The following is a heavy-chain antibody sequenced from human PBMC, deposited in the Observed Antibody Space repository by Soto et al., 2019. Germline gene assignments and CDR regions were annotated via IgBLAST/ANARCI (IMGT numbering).Heavy chain of an antibody. CDR1: GASITSSEYY. CDR2: IYYSGSS. D-gene: IGHD1-26*01. J-gene: IGHJ5*02. CDR3: ASHPLKWSDAES. V-gene: IGHV4-39*01. Sequence: ETLSPTGTVSGASITSSEYYWAWIRQPPGKGLQFVGTIYYSGSSYSNPSLKSRLSMSVDTSKNQFSLKMKSVTAAATGVYYCASHPLKWSDAESWGQGVLVTVYS.